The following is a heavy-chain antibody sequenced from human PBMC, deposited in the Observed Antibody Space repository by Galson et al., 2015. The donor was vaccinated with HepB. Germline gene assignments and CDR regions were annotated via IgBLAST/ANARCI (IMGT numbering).Heavy chain of an antibody. CDR3: ARRVRPGLGATAY. V-gene: IGHV3-11*06. CDR2: ISGNSNFT. CDR1: GFTFGDYF. Sequence: SLRLSCAASGFTFGDYFMSWIRQAPGKGLQWVSYISGNSNFTDYAGSVKGRFTISRDNAKNSLFLQMNSLRVEDTAVYYCARRVRPGLGATAYWGQGTLVTVSS. D-gene: IGHD1-26*01. J-gene: IGHJ4*02.